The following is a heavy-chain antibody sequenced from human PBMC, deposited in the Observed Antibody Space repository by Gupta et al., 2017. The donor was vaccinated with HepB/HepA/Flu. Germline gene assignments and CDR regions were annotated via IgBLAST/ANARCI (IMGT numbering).Heavy chain of an antibody. Sequence: EVQLLESGGGLVEPGGSLRLSCAAFGFTFSDYDMDWVRQAPGKGLEWVGRARNTANGYTTEYAASVKGRYTNSRDDTKTALYLKMNSLKTEDTAVYYCARINSAWYHWFVSWGQGTLVTVSS. D-gene: IGHD6-19*01. CDR2: ARNTANGYTT. CDR3: ARINSAWYHWFVS. CDR1: GFTFSDYD. V-gene: IGHV3-72*01. J-gene: IGHJ5*02.